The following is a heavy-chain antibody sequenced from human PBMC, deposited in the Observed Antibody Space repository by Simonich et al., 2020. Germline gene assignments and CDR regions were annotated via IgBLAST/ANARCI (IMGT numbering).Heavy chain of an antibody. J-gene: IGHJ3*02. V-gene: IGHV4-34*01. Sequence: QVQLQQWGAGLLKPSETLSLTCAVYVGSFSGYYWRWIRQPPGKGLEWIGEINHSGSNNYNPSRKSRVTISVDTSKNQFSLKLSSVTAADTAVYYCARGKGWKNAFDIWGQGTMVTVSS. D-gene: IGHD1-1*01. CDR1: VGSFSGYY. CDR3: ARGKGWKNAFDI. CDR2: INHSGSN.